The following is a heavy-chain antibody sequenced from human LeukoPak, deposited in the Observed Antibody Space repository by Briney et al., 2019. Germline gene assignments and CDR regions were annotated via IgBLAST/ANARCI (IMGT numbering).Heavy chain of an antibody. CDR1: GFTFDDYA. CDR2: ISWNSGSI. V-gene: IGHV3-9*01. CDR3: AKDIGVQKGITMIVVGAFDI. Sequence: PGGSLRLSCAASGFTFDDYAMHWVRQAPGKGLEWVSGISWNSGSIGYADSVKGRFTTSRDNAKNSLYLQMNSLRAEDTALYYCAKDIGVQKGITMIVVGAFDIWGQGTMVTVSS. D-gene: IGHD3-22*01. J-gene: IGHJ3*02.